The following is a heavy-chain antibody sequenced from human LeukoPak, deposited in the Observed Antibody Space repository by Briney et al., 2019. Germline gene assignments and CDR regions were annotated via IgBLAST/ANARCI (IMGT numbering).Heavy chain of an antibody. Sequence: SQTLSLTCAVYGGSFSGYYWSWIRQHPGKGLEWIGEINHSGSTNYNPSLKSRVTISVDTSKNQYSRKLSSVTAADTAVYYCARLAYSGYDFGHNWFDPWGQGTLVTVSS. J-gene: IGHJ5*02. CDR1: GGSFSGYY. CDR3: ARLAYSGYDFGHNWFDP. V-gene: IGHV4-34*01. D-gene: IGHD5-12*01. CDR2: INHSGST.